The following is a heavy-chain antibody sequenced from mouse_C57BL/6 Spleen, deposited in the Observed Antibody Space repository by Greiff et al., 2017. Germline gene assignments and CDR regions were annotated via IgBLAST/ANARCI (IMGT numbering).Heavy chain of an antibody. D-gene: IGHD1-1*01. CDR3: ARGITTVSTLYCDY. V-gene: IGHV1-54*01. J-gene: IGHJ2*01. Sequence: QVQLQQSGAELVRPGTSVKVSCKASGYAFTNYLIEWVKQRPGQGLEWIGVINPGSGGTNYNEKFKGKATLTADKSSSTAYMQLSSLTSEDSAVYFCARGITTVSTLYCDYWGQGTTLTVSS. CDR1: GYAFTNYL. CDR2: INPGSGGT.